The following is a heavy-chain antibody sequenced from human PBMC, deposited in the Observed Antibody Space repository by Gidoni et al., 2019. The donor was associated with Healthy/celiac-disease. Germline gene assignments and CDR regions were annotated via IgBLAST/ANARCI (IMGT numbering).Heavy chain of an antibody. CDR3: ARGGARAVRGVYY. Sequence: QVQLQQWGAGLLKPSATLSLTCAVYGGSFSGYYWSWIRQPPGKGLEWIGEINHSGSPNYNTPLKSRVTISVDTSKNQFPRKLSSVTAADTAVDYCARGGARAVRGVYYWGQGTLVTVAS. J-gene: IGHJ4*02. D-gene: IGHD3-10*01. V-gene: IGHV4-34*01. CDR1: GGSFSGYY. CDR2: INHSGSP.